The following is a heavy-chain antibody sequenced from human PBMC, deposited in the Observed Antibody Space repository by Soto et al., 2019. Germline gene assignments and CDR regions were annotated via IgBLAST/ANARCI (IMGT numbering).Heavy chain of an antibody. CDR1: GGSISSYY. V-gene: IGHV4-59*01. Sequence: SETLSLTCTVSGGSISSYYWSWIRQPPGKGLEWIGYIYYSGSTNYNPSLKSRVTISVDTSKNQFSLKLSSVTAADTAVYYCARAPYGDDWFDPWGQGTLVTVSS. J-gene: IGHJ5*02. CDR3: ARAPYGDDWFDP. CDR2: IYYSGST. D-gene: IGHD4-17*01.